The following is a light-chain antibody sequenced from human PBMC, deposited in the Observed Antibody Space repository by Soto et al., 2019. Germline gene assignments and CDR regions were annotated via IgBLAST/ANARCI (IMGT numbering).Light chain of an antibody. CDR1: DNDVGGYNF. CDR2: DVS. CDR3: CSFAGSLNFV. Sequence: QSALTQPRSVSGSPGQSVTISCSGTDNDVGGYNFVSWYQQHPGKAPKLMVFDVSKRPSGVPGRFSGSKSGTTASLTISGLQAEDEADYYCCSFAGSLNFVFGTGTQVTVL. J-gene: IGLJ1*01. V-gene: IGLV2-11*01.